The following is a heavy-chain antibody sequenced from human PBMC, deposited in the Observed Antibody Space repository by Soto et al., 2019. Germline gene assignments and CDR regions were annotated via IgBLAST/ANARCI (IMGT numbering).Heavy chain of an antibody. J-gene: IGHJ3*02. CDR3: AHGTTVGTFDI. Sequence: QITLKESGPPLVKLTQTLTLTCTFSGISLSTSGVGVGWMRQAPGKALEWLALIYWDDDKRYSPSLKSRLTITKDTSKIQVVLTMTDIDPVDTATDYCAHGTTVGTFDIWGQGTMVTVSS. CDR1: GISLSTSGVG. CDR2: IYWDDDK. V-gene: IGHV2-5*02. D-gene: IGHD4-17*01.